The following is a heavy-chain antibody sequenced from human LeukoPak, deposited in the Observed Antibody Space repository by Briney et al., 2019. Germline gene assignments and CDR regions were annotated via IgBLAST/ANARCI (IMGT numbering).Heavy chain of an antibody. CDR3: ARDLTAGSSDY. V-gene: IGHV1-2*02. CDR2: INPNGGET. J-gene: IGHJ4*02. CDR1: GYTFMDSY. D-gene: IGHD3-10*01. Sequence: ASVKVSCKASGYTFMDSYMHWVRQAPGQRPEWKAWINPNGGETHYAQKFRGRVILTLDTSISTAYMELNSLQYDDSAIYYCARDLTAGSSDYWGPGTLVTVSS.